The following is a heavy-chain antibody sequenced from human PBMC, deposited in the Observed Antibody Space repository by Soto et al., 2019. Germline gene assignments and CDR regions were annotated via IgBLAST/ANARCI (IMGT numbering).Heavy chain of an antibody. J-gene: IGHJ4*02. CDR3: ASLLYSSWPPRYYFDY. V-gene: IGHV4-39*01. D-gene: IGHD6-13*01. Sequence: PSETLSLTCTVSGGSISSSSYYWGWIRQPPGKGLEWIGSIYYSGSTYYNPSLKSRVTISVDTSKNQFSLKLSSVTAADTAVYYCASLLYSSWPPRYYFDYWGQGTLVTVSS. CDR2: IYYSGST. CDR1: GGSISSSSYY.